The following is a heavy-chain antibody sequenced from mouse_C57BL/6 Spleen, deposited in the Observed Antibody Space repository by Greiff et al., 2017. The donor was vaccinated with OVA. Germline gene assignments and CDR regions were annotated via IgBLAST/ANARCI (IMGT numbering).Heavy chain of an antibody. J-gene: IGHJ1*03. V-gene: IGHV5-9-1*02. CDR3: TRGRSCSYWYFDV. Sequence: EVNVVESGEGLVKPGGSLKLSCAASGFTFSSYAMSWVRQTPEKRLGWVAYISSGGDYIYYADTVKGRFTISRDNARNTLYLQMSSLKSEDTAMYYCTRGRSCSYWYFDVWGTGTTVTVSS. CDR2: ISSGGDYI. D-gene: IGHD1-1*01. CDR1: GFTFSSYA.